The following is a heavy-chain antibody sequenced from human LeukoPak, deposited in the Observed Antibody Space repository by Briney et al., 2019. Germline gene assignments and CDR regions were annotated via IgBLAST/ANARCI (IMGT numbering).Heavy chain of an antibody. Sequence: PSETLSLTCTVSGGSISSYYWSWLRQPPGKGLEWIGYIYYTGSTNYNPSLKSRVTISVDTSKNQFSLKLSSVTAADTAVYYCERDQRSGDYWFDPWGQGTLVTVSS. V-gene: IGHV4-59*01. J-gene: IGHJ5*02. CDR1: GGSISSYY. CDR3: ERDQRSGDYWFDP. CDR2: IYYTGST. D-gene: IGHD4-17*01.